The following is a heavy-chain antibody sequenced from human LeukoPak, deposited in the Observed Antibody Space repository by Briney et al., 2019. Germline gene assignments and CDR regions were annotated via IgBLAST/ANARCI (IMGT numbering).Heavy chain of an antibody. CDR1: GDSISSYY. Sequence: SETLSLTCAVSGDSISSYYWSWIRQPAGKGLEWIGRIYTSGSTNYNPSLKSRVTMSVDTSKNQFSLKLSSVTAADTAVYYCARDRSMGAFDIWGQGTMVTVSS. CDR3: ARDRSMGAFDI. J-gene: IGHJ3*02. CDR2: IYTSGST. V-gene: IGHV4-4*07. D-gene: IGHD5-24*01.